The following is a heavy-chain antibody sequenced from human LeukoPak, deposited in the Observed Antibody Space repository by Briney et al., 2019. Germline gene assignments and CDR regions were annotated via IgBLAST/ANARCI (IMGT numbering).Heavy chain of an antibody. V-gene: IGHV4-31*03. D-gene: IGHD3-22*01. CDR1: GGSISSGGYY. J-gene: IGHJ6*02. CDR2: ISKSGST. CDR3: ARDSLLCITMILVVITHYYYYGMDV. Sequence: PSETLSLTCTVSGGSISSGGYYWSWIRRHTGKGVEWIGYISKSGSTYYNPSLKSRVTISVDTFKNRFSLKLSSVAAADTAVYYCARDSLLCITMILVVITHYYYYGMDVWGQGTTVTVSS.